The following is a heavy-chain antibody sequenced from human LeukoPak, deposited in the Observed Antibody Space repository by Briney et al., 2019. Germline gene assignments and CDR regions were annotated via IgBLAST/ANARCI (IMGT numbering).Heavy chain of an antibody. D-gene: IGHD3-9*01. CDR3: ARDQYYDILRH. CDR1: GGSIKGSS. J-gene: IGHJ4*02. CDR2: IYSSGTT. Sequence: SETLSLTCTVSGGSIKGSSWSGIRQPAGKGLEWIGHIYSSGTTNYNPSLKSRVTMSVDASKNQFSLRLTSVTAADTAVYYCARDQYYDILRHWGQGTLVTVSS. V-gene: IGHV4-4*07.